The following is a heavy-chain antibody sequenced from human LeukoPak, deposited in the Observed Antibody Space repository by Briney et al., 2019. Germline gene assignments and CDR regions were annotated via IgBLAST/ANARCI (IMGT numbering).Heavy chain of an antibody. Sequence: PSETLSLTCAVYGGSFSGYYWSWIRQPPGKGLEWIGYIYYSGSTYYNPSLKSRVTISVDTSKNQFSLKLSSVTAADTAVYYCASYGDYGTGFDYWGQGTLVTVSS. CDR3: ASYGDYGTGFDY. J-gene: IGHJ4*02. D-gene: IGHD4-17*01. CDR2: IYYSGST. V-gene: IGHV4-30-4*08. CDR1: GGSFSGYY.